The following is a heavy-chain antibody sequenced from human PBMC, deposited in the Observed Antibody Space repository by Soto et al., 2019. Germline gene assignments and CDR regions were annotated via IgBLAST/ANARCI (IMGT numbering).Heavy chain of an antibody. V-gene: IGHV1-69*06. CDR3: ARGDDFDYYYGVDV. Sequence: QVPLVQSGAEVKKPGSSVKVSCKASGGTFSSYAISWVRQAPGQGLEWMGGIIPIFGTSNYAQKFQGRVTTTADKSTNTAYMELSSLTSEDTAVYYCARGDDFDYYYGVDVWGQGTTDTVSS. J-gene: IGHJ6*02. D-gene: IGHD3-16*01. CDR2: IIPIFGTS. CDR1: GGTFSSYA.